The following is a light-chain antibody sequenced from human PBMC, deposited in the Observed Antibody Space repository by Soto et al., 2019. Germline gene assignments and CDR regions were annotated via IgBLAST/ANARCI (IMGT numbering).Light chain of an antibody. Sequence: SQSRSTLSGSVGDRVTITCRASQTISSWLAWYQQRPGKAPKLLIYKASTLKSGVPSRFSGRGSGTEFTLTISSLQPDDFATYYCQNYTSYSEAFGQGTKV. CDR2: KAS. V-gene: IGKV1-5*03. CDR3: QNYTSYSEA. J-gene: IGKJ1*01. CDR1: QTISSW.